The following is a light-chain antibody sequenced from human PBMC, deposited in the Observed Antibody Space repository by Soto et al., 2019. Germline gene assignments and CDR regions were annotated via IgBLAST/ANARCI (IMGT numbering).Light chain of an antibody. Sequence: IQLTQSPSSLSASVGDRVTITCRASQGISNFLAWYKQKPGKAPKLLIYAASTLHSGVPSRFSGSGSGTDFTLTISSLQPEDVATYYCQKYNSAPWTFGQGTKVDIK. CDR2: AAS. CDR1: QGISNF. J-gene: IGKJ1*01. V-gene: IGKV1-27*01. CDR3: QKYNSAPWT.